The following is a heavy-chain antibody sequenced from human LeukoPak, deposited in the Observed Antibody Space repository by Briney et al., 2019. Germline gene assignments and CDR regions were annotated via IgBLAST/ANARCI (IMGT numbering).Heavy chain of an antibody. Sequence: SETLSLTRAGYGGSFSGYYWGWIPQPPGKGRMGSGDINHSGSTNYNPSLKSRVTISVDTSKNQFSLKMSSVTAADTAVYYCARGVGNSHDYYYYMDVWGKGTTVTVSS. V-gene: IGHV4-34*01. D-gene: IGHD4-23*01. CDR2: INHSGST. CDR1: GGSFSGYY. J-gene: IGHJ6*03. CDR3: ARGVGNSHDYYYYMDV.